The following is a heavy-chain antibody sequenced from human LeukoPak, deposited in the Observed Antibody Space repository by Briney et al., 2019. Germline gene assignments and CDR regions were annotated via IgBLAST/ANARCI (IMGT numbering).Heavy chain of an antibody. D-gene: IGHD6-13*01. CDR1: GYTLTGYY. J-gene: IGHJ6*02. V-gene: IGHV1-2*02. Sequence: GASVKVSCKASGYTLTGYYMHWVRQAPGQGLEWMGWINPNSGGTNYAQKFQGRVTMTRDTSISTAYMELSRLRSDDTAVYYCARYITAAGTYGMDVWGQGTTVTVSS. CDR2: INPNSGGT. CDR3: ARYITAAGTYGMDV.